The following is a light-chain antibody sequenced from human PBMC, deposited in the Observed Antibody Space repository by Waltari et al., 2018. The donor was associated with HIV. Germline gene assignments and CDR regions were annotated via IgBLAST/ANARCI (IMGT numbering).Light chain of an antibody. CDR1: QAISTY. J-gene: IGKJ3*01. CDR2: SAY. V-gene: IGKV1-39*01. CDR3: QQSYDSPFN. Sequence: DIQMTQSPSALSSSLGDNFVITCRASQAISTYLNWYQQKSNKAPVLLVYSAYKLQSGAPSRFRGAGSGRDFSLSITGLQTEDFAKYFCQQSYDSPFNFGPGT.